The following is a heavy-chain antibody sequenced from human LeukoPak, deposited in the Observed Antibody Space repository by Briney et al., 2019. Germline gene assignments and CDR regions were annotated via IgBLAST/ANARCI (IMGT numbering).Heavy chain of an antibody. J-gene: IGHJ6*02. CDR2: IYHSEST. Sequence: SETLSLTCADSGGSISSGGYSCGWTRQPPGRGLEWHGYIYHSESTYYNPSLKSRVTISVDRSKNQFYLKLSSVTAADTAVYYCARDFHGMDVWGQGTTVTVSS. CDR1: GGSISSGGYS. CDR3: ARDFHGMDV. V-gene: IGHV4-30-2*01.